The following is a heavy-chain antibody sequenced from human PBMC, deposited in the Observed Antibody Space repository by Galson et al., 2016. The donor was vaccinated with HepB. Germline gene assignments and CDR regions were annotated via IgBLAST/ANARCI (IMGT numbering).Heavy chain of an antibody. V-gene: IGHV3-30*04. CDR2: ISYDGSRK. J-gene: IGHJ6*02. CDR1: GFSFSSYA. CDR3: ARGTGMDG. Sequence: SLRLSCAASGFSFSSYAVHWVRQAPGKGLEWVAVISYDGSRKDYADSVKGRFTISRDNAKNSLYLQMNSLRVEDTAVYYCARGTGMDGWGQGTTVTVSS.